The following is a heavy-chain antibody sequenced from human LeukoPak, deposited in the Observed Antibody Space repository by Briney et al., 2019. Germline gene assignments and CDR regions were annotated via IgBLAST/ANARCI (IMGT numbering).Heavy chain of an antibody. CDR2: IYYSGST. Sequence: SETLSLTCAVSGGSISSSSHYWGWIRQPPGKRLEWIGSIYYSGSTYYNPSLKSRVTISVDTSKNQFSLRLSSVTAADMAVYFCARLGYSVSWTDCWGQGTLVAVSS. V-gene: IGHV4-39*01. CDR1: GGSISSSSHY. J-gene: IGHJ4*02. CDR3: ARLGYSVSWTDC. D-gene: IGHD6-13*01.